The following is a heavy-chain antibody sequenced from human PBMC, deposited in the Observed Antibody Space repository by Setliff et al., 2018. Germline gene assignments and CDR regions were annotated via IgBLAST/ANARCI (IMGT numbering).Heavy chain of an antibody. J-gene: IGHJ4*02. D-gene: IGHD1-26*01. CDR3: AKGGYSGSHYFDY. CDR1: GFIFRSYA. V-gene: IGHV3-30*04. Sequence: PGGSLRLSCAASGFIFRSYAMHWVRQAPGKGLEWVAVISSDGANKYYADSVKGRFTISRDNSNNALYLQMNSLRAEDTAIYYCAKGGYSGSHYFDYWGQGTLVTVSS. CDR2: ISSDGANK.